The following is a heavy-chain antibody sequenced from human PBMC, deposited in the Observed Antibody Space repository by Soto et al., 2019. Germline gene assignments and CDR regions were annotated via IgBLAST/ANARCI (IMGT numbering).Heavy chain of an antibody. CDR1: GFDFDTYA. D-gene: IGHD2-15*01. CDR3: ASEFCSGGSCYARIFDY. J-gene: IGHJ4*02. V-gene: IGHV3-21*04. Sequence: GGSLRLSCVAFGFDFDTYAMHWVRQSPGKGLEWVAFISSGSDYLYYADSVKGRFTISRDNAKTSLYLQMNILTEDDTALYYCASEFCSGGSCYARIFDYWGQGSLVTVSS. CDR2: ISSGSDYL.